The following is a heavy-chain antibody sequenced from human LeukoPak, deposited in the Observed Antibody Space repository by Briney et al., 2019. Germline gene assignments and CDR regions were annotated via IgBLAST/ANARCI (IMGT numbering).Heavy chain of an antibody. CDR2: ISSSGSTI. Sequence: GSLRLSCAASGFTFSDYYMSWIRQAPGKGLEWVSYISSSGSTIYYADSVKGRFTISRDNAKNSLYLQMNSLRAEDTAVYYCARIRAYDFWSGYSVIFDYWGQGTLVTVSS. CDR1: GFTFSDYY. V-gene: IGHV3-11*04. CDR3: ARIRAYDFWSGYSVIFDY. J-gene: IGHJ4*02. D-gene: IGHD3-3*01.